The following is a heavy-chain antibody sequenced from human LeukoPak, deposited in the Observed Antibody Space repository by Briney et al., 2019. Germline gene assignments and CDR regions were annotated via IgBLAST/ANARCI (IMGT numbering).Heavy chain of an antibody. CDR2: IWYDGSNK. Sequence: GGSLRPSCAASGFTFSSYGMHWVRQAPGKGLEWVAVIWYDGSNKYYADSVKGRFTISRDNSKNTLYLQMNSLRAEDTAVYYCARGGPIYCSGDSCYPGDYWGQGTLVIVSS. CDR1: GFTFSSYG. CDR3: ARGGPIYCSGDSCYPGDY. D-gene: IGHD2-15*01. V-gene: IGHV3-33*01. J-gene: IGHJ4*02.